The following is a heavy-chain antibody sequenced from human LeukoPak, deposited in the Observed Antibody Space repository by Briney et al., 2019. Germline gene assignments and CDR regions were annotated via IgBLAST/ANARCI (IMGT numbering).Heavy chain of an antibody. Sequence: GGSLRLSCAASGFTFSSYGMHWVRQAPGKGLGWVAFIRYDGSNKYYEDSVKGRFTISRDHSKNTLYLQMNSLRAEDTAVYYCARDRGDYYYMDVWGKGTTVTVSS. CDR2: IRYDGSNK. J-gene: IGHJ6*03. V-gene: IGHV3-30*02. CDR3: ARDRGDYYYMDV. CDR1: GFTFSSYG. D-gene: IGHD1-26*01.